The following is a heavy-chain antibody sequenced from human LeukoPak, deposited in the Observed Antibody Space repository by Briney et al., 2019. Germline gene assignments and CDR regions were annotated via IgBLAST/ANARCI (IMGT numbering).Heavy chain of an antibody. CDR1: GFTFSSYA. Sequence: GGPLRLSCAASGFTFSSYAMHWVRQAPGKGLEWVAVISSDGCNKYYADSVKGRFTISRDNSKNTLYLQMNSMRAEDTAVYYCARDQNDFWSGYYFDYYYMDVWGKGTTVTASS. CDR3: ARDQNDFWSGYYFDYYYMDV. V-gene: IGHV3-30*04. D-gene: IGHD3-3*01. J-gene: IGHJ6*03. CDR2: ISSDGCNK.